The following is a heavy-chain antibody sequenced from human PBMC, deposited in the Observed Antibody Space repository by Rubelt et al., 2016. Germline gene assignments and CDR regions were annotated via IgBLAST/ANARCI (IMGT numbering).Heavy chain of an antibody. CDR2: ISYDGSNS. V-gene: IGHV3-30*09. J-gene: IGHJ4*02. Sequence: QVQLVESGGGVVQPGRSLRLSCAASGFTFSSYAMHWVRQAPGKGLEWVAVISYDGSNSDYAVSVEGRFAISGDNSKNPLYLQMNSRGVEDTAVYYCARDRVGLELPYWGQGTLVTVSS. D-gene: IGHD1-7*01. CDR3: ARDRVGLELPY. CDR1: GFTFSSYA.